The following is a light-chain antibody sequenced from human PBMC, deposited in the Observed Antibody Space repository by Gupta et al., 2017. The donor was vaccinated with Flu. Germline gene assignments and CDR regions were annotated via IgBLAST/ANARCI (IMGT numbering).Light chain of an antibody. CDR1: SGRSNYA. Sequence: QLVLTQPPSASASLGASVKLPCPLSSGRSNYAIAWHQQQPEKGPRYLMVLNRDGSHSTGDGIPDRFSGSMSGAERYLTISSLQSEDEADYYCQTWGTGFRVFGGGTKLTVL. J-gene: IGLJ3*02. CDR3: QTWGTGFRV. CDR2: LNRDGSH. V-gene: IGLV4-69*01.